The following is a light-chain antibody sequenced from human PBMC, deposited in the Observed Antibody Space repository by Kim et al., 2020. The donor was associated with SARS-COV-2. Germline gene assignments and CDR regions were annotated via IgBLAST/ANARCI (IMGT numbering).Light chain of an antibody. J-gene: IGLJ1*01. Sequence: GQRVTISGSGSHSNIGSNYIHWYQELPGTAPKLLIYPDDLRPSGVPDRFSGSKSGTSASLAISGLRSEDEADYYCASWDGSLNSYVFGTGAKVTVL. V-gene: IGLV1-47*01. CDR3: ASWDGSLNSYV. CDR1: HSNIGSNY. CDR2: PDD.